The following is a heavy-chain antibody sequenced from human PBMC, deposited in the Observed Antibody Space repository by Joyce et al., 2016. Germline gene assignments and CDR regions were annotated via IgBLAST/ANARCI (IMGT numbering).Heavy chain of an antibody. J-gene: IGHJ4*02. CDR3: AGGILTGYFDY. CDR1: GFTFSIYG. CDR2: ISYDGSNK. D-gene: IGHD3-9*01. V-gene: IGHV3-30*03. Sequence: QGQLVESGGGVVQPGRSLRLSCAASGFTFSIYGMHWVRQAPGKGLEWVAVISYDGSNKHYGDSVKGRFAISRDNAKNTLYLQMNSLRAEDTAVYYCAGGILTGYFDYWGQGTLVTVSS.